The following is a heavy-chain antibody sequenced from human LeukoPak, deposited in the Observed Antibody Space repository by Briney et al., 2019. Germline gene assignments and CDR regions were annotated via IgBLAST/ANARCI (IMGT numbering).Heavy chain of an antibody. D-gene: IGHD1-1*01. CDR2: INGDGSTS. V-gene: IGHV3-74*01. CDR3: ARASNRNSINFDY. CDR1: GFTFSSYW. J-gene: IGHJ4*02. Sequence: PGRSLRLSCAASGFTFSSYWMHWVRHAPGKGLVWVSRINGDGSTSNYADSVKGRFTISRDNAKNTLYLQINSLSAEDTAVYYCARASNRNSINFDYWGQGTLVTVSS.